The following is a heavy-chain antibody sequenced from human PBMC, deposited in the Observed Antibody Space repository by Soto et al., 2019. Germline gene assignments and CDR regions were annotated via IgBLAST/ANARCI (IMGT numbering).Heavy chain of an antibody. CDR3: ARVDGVKYCSSTSCRKPTGCCYYYYYMDV. CDR1: GYTFTSYA. D-gene: IGHD2-2*01. Sequence: ASVKVSCKASGYTFTSYAMHWVRQAPGQRLEWMGWINAGNGNTKYSQKFQGRVTITRDTSASTAYMELSSLGSEDTAGYYCARVDGVKYCSSTSCRKPTGCCYYYYYMDVWGKGTTVTVSS. CDR2: INAGNGNT. V-gene: IGHV1-3*01. J-gene: IGHJ6*03.